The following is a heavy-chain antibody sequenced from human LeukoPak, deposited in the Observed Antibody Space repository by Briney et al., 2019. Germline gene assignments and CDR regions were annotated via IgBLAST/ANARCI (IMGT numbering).Heavy chain of an antibody. Sequence: AGGSLRLSCAASGFTFSSYWMSWVRQAPGKGLEWVANIKQDGSEKYYVDSVKGRFTISRDNAKNSLYLQMNSLRAEDTAVYYCARMYYYDSSGYPPDIWGQGTMVTVSS. CDR3: ARMYYYDSSGYPPDI. CDR2: IKQDGSEK. D-gene: IGHD3-22*01. J-gene: IGHJ3*02. CDR1: GFTFSSYW. V-gene: IGHV3-7*01.